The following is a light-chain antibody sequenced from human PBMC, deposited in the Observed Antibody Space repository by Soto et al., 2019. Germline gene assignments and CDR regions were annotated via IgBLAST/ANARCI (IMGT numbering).Light chain of an antibody. CDR2: GAS. CDR3: QQHNDWPPST. J-gene: IGKJ2*01. V-gene: IGKV3-15*01. CDR1: QSVRDN. Sequence: ETLLTQSPATLSVSPGERATLSCRACQSVRDNLAWYQQKPGQAPRLLIYGASTLAPGIPDRFSGSGFGTEFSLTISSLQSEAFAVYYCQQHNDWPPSTFGQGTKLEIK.